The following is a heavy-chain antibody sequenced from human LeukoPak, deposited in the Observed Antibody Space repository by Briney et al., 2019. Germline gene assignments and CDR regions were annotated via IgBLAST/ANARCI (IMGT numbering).Heavy chain of an antibody. D-gene: IGHD4-17*01. V-gene: IGHV5-51*01. CDR3: ARPAYDYGDYGYFDY. CDR1: GYSFTTYW. Sequence: GESLKISCKGSGYSFTTYWIGWVRQMPGKGLEWMGIIYPGDSDTRYSPSFQGQVTISAAKSISTAYLQWSSLKASDTAMYYCARPAYDYGDYGYFDYWGQGTLVTVSS. J-gene: IGHJ4*02. CDR2: IYPGDSDT.